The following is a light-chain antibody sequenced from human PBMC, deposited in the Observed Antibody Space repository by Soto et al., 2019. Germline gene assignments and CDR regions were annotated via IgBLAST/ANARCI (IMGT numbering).Light chain of an antibody. J-gene: IGLJ2*01. Sequence: QSVLTQPASVSGSPGQSITISCTGTSSDVGSYNLVSWYQQHPGKAPKLMIYEGSKRPSGVSNRFSGSKSGNTASLTISGLQAEDEDDYYCCSYAGNSVFGGGTKLTVL. CDR1: SSDVGSYNL. V-gene: IGLV2-23*01. CDR3: CSYAGNSV. CDR2: EGS.